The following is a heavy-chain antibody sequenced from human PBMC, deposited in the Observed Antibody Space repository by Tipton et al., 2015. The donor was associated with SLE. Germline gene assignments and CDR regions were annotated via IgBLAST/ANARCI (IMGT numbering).Heavy chain of an antibody. CDR1: GGSISSYY. Sequence: TLSLTCTVSGGSISSYYWGWIRQPPGKGMEWIGSIYYSGSTYYNPSLKSRVTISVDTSKNQFSLKLSSVTAADTAVYYCARHGFIRQQLDTLDYWGQGTLVTVSS. D-gene: IGHD6-13*01. V-gene: IGHV4-39*07. CDR2: IYYSGST. J-gene: IGHJ4*02. CDR3: ARHGFIRQQLDTLDY.